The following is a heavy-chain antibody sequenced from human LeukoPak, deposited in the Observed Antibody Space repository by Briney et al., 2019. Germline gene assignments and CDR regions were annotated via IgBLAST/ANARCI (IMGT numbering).Heavy chain of an antibody. CDR2: INPSGGST. V-gene: IGHV1-46*01. D-gene: IGHD3-22*01. Sequence: ASVKVSCKASGYTFTSYYMHWVRQAPGQGLEWMGIINPSGGSTSYAQKFQGRVTMTRDTSTSTVYMELSSLRSEDTAVYYCARDLEYYDSSGYYWGHWGQGTLVTVSS. J-gene: IGHJ4*02. CDR3: ARDLEYYDSSGYYWGH. CDR1: GYTFTSYY.